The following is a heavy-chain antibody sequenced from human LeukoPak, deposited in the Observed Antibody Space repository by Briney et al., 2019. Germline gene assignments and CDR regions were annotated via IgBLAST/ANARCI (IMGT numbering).Heavy chain of an antibody. CDR3: ARSRDNDYGDSFDY. V-gene: IGHV3-48*03. D-gene: IGHD4-17*01. J-gene: IGHJ4*02. CDR1: GFTFSSYE. Sequence: GWSLRLSCAASGFTFSSYEMNWVRQAPGKGLDGVSYISSSGSTIYYADSVKGRFTISRDNAKNSLYLQMNSLRAEDTALYYCARSRDNDYGDSFDYWGQGTLVTVSS. CDR2: ISSSGSTI.